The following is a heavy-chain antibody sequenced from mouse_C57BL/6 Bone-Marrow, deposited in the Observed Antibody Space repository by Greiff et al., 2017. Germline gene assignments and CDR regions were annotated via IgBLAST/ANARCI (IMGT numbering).Heavy chain of an antibody. CDR1: GYTFTDYY. CDR3: ARAMDY. V-gene: IGHV1-76*01. CDR2: IYPGSGNT. Sequence: VQGVESGAELVRPGASVKLSCKASGYTFTDYYINWVKQRPGQGLEWIARIYPGSGNTYYNEKFKGKATLTAEKSSSTAYMQLSSLTSEDSAVYFFARAMDYWGQGTSVTVSS. J-gene: IGHJ4*01.